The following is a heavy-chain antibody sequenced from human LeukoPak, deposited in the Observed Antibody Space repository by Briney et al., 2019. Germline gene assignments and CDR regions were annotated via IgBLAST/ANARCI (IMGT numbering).Heavy chain of an antibody. Sequence: ASVKVSCKTSGYTFSNFGINWVRQAPGQGLEWMGWINPNSGGTNYAQKFQGRVTTTRDTSISTAYMELSRLRSDDTAVYYCARKASSFDYWGQGTLVTVSS. J-gene: IGHJ4*02. CDR1: GYTFSNFG. CDR2: INPNSGGT. V-gene: IGHV1-2*02. CDR3: ARKASSFDY. D-gene: IGHD3-16*02.